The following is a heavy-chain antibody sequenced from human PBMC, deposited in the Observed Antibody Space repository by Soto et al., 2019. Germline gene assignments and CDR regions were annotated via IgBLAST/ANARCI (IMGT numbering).Heavy chain of an antibody. V-gene: IGHV4-34*01. CDR3: ARKRWVCSGGSCYSVFFDY. J-gene: IGHJ4*02. CDR1: GGSFSGYY. Sequence: SETLSLTCAVYGGSFSGYYWSWIRQPPGKGLEWIGEINHSGSTNYNPSLKSRVTISVDTSKNQFSLKLSSVTAADTAVYYCARKRWVCSGGSCYSVFFDYWGKGTLVTVSS. CDR2: INHSGST. D-gene: IGHD2-15*01.